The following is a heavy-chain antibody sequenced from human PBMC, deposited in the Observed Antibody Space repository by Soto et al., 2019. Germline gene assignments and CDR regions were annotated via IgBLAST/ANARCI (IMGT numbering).Heavy chain of an antibody. D-gene: IGHD2-2*01. V-gene: IGHV1-69*06. CDR1: GGTFSSYA. J-gene: IGHJ5*02. CDR3: ARDRGYCSSTSCFGNWFDP. CDR2: IIPIFGTA. Sequence: QVQLVQSGAEVKKPGSSVKVSCKASGGTFSSYAISWVRQAPGQGLEWMGGIIPIFGTANYAQKFQGGVTITADKSTSTAYMELSSLRSEDTAVYYCARDRGYCSSTSCFGNWFDPWGQGTLVTVSS.